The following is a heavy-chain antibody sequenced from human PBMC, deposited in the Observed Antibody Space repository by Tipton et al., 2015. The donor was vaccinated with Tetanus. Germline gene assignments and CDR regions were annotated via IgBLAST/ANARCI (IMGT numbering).Heavy chain of an antibody. CDR2: ISGSGGST. Sequence: SLRLSCAASGFTFSSYAMSWVRQAPGKGLEWVSAISGSGGSTYYADSVKGRFTISRDNSKNTLYLQMNSLRAEDTAVYYCAKDGAPYYYDSSGYYYDYWGQGTLVTVSS. CDR3: AKDGAPYYYDSSGYYYDY. CDR1: GFTFSSYA. J-gene: IGHJ4*02. V-gene: IGHV3-23*01. D-gene: IGHD3-22*01.